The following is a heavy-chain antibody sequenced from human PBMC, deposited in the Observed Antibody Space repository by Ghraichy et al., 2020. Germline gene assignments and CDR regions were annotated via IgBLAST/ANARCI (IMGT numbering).Heavy chain of an antibody. CDR3: ARGFRDSSSWYPGYYYYYMDV. D-gene: IGHD6-13*01. Sequence: ASVKVSCKASGYTFTSYAMHWVRQAPGQRLEWMGWINAGNGNTKYSQKFQGRVTITRDTSASTAYMELSSLRSEDTAVYYCARGFRDSSSWYPGYYYYYMDVWGKGTTVTVSS. J-gene: IGHJ6*03. CDR2: INAGNGNT. V-gene: IGHV1-3*01. CDR1: GYTFTSYA.